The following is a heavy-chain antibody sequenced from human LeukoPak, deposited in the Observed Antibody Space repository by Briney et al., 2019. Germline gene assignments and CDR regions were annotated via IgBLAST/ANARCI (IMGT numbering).Heavy chain of an antibody. J-gene: IGHJ4*02. D-gene: IGHD5-12*01. V-gene: IGHV1-2*02. CDR2: IDPYTGNT. CDR1: GYTFVGYY. CDR3: AREYSASEH. Sequence: VSVKVSCKASGYTFVGYYLHWVRQAPGQGLEWMAWIDPYTGNTHYAQKFQGRITVTRDTSVSTTYMELTWLTSDDTARYYCAREYSASEHWGQGTLVTVSS.